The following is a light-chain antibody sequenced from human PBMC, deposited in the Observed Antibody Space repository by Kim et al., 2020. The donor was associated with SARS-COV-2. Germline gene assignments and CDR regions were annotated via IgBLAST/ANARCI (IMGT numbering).Light chain of an antibody. CDR1: HSIGSY. CDR3: QQSYGTPWT. Sequence: ASVGDRVTITSRASHSIGSYLSWFQQRPGKAPKVLIYAASRLESGVPSRFSGGGSGTDFTLTISSLQPEDFSTFFCQQSYGTPWTFGQGTKVDIK. J-gene: IGKJ1*01. V-gene: IGKV1-39*01. CDR2: AAS.